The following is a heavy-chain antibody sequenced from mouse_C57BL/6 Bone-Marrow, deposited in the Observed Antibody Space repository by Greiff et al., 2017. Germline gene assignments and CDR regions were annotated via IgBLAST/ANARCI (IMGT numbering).Heavy chain of an antibody. CDR2: IYPGDGDT. J-gene: IGHJ4*01. D-gene: IGHD1-1*01. Sequence: QVQLQQSGPELVKPGASVKISCKASGYAFSSSWMNWVKQRPGKGLEWIGRIYPGDGDTNYNGKFKGKATLTADKSSSTAYMQLSSLTSEDSAVYFCARMGYYPYYAMDYWGQGTSVTVSS. V-gene: IGHV1-82*01. CDR3: ARMGYYPYYAMDY. CDR1: GYAFSSSW.